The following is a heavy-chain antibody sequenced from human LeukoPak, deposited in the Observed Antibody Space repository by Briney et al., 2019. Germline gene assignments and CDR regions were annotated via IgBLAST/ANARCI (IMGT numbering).Heavy chain of an antibody. J-gene: IGHJ6*02. CDR2: ISYDGSNK. CDR1: GFTFSSYA. D-gene: IGHD2-15*01. Sequence: GRSLRLSCAASGFTFSSYAMHWVRQAPGKGLEWVAVISYDGSNKYYADSVKGRFTISRDNSKNTLYLQMNSLRAEDTAVYYCAREDSYYGMDVWGQGTTVTVSS. CDR3: AREDSYYGMDV. V-gene: IGHV3-30-3*01.